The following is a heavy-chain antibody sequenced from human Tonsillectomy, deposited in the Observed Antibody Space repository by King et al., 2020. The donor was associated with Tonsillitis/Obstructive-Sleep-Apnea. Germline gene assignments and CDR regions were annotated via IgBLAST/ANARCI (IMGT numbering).Heavy chain of an antibody. CDR1: GGSVSSGSYY. CDR3: ARERGGGYNPGVDY. J-gene: IGHJ4*02. D-gene: IGHD5-24*01. V-gene: IGHV4-61*01. Sequence: QLQESGPGLVKPSETLSLTCTVSGGSVSSGSYYWSWIRQPPGKGLEWIGYIYYSGSTNYNPSLKSRVTISVDTSKNQFSLKLCSVTAADTAVYYCARERGGGYNPGVDYWGQGTLVTVSS. CDR2: IYYSGST.